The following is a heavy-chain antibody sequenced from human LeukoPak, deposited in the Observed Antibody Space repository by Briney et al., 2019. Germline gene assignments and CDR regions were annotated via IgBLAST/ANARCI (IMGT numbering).Heavy chain of an antibody. CDR1: GFTFNSFF. CDR2: ISQDGSEP. CDR3: VRDLGHSRHYFEY. V-gene: IGHV3-7*01. Sequence: PGGSLRLSCAASGFTFNSFFLNRVRLTPGRELEWLACISQDGSEPFYMDSVRGRFTISRDNTKNSLYLQMDSLRAEDTAVYFCVRDLGHSRHYFEYWGQGALVTVSS. D-gene: IGHD7-27*01. J-gene: IGHJ4*02.